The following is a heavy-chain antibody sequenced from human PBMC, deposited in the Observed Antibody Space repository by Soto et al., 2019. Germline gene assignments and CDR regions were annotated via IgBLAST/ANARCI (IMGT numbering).Heavy chain of an antibody. CDR1: GFTFDDYA. CDR2: ISWNSGSI. V-gene: IGHV3-9*01. CDR3: AKDSYYYGMDV. J-gene: IGHJ6*02. Sequence: EVPLVESGGGLVQPGRSLRLSCAASGFTFDDYAMHWVRQAPGKGLEWVSGISWNSGSIAYADSVKGRFTISRDNAKNSLYLQINSRRAEDTALDYCAKDSYYYGMDVWGQGTTVTVSS.